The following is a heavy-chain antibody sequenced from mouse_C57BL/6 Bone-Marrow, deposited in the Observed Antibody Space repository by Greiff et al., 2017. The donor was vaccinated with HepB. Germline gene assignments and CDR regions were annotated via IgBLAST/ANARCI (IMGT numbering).Heavy chain of an antibody. CDR1: EYEFPSHD. D-gene: IGHD2-2*01. CDR3: ARQKIYYGYDWFAY. CDR2: INSDGGST. J-gene: IGHJ3*01. V-gene: IGHV5-2*03. Sequence: EVKLEESGGGLVQPGESLKLSCESNEYEFPSHDMSWVRKTPEKRLALVAAINSDGGSTYYPDTMERRFIISRDNTKKTLYLQMSSLRSEDTALYYCARQKIYYGYDWFAYWGQGTLVTVSA.